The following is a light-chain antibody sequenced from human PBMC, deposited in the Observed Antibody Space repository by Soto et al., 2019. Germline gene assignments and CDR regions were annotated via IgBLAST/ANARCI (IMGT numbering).Light chain of an antibody. Sequence: DIQMTQSPLSLSASVGDRVTITCRASQSISCSLNWYQKKPGKAPNLLIYDASSLQSGVTSRFSGSGSGTDFTRTIGSLNPGDFATYYCQQSYSPPITFDLGTRLELK. CDR2: DAS. J-gene: IGKJ5*01. CDR1: QSISCS. V-gene: IGKV1-39*01. CDR3: QQSYSPPIT.